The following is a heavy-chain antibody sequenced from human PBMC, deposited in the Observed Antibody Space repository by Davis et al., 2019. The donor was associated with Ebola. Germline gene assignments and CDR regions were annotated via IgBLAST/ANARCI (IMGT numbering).Heavy chain of an antibody. Sequence: GGSLRLSCAASGFVFSSYVMSWVRRAPGKGLEWVSTLGLSADTYYADSVKGRFTISRDNSKNTLYLQMNSLRAEDTAVYYCASLDMATIRDWGQGTLVTVSS. V-gene: IGHV3-23*01. D-gene: IGHD5-24*01. CDR3: ASLDMATIRD. CDR1: GFVFSSYV. J-gene: IGHJ4*02. CDR2: LGLSADT.